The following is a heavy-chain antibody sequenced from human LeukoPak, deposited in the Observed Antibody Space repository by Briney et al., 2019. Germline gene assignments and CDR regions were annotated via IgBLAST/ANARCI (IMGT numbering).Heavy chain of an antibody. CDR2: INPNSGGT. J-gene: IGHJ6*02. CDR3: ARAPGVLWFGEPTYYGMDV. V-gene: IGHV1-2*02. D-gene: IGHD3-10*01. CDR1: GYTFTGYY. Sequence: ASVKVSCKASGYTFTGYYMHWVRQAPGQGLEWMGWINPNSGGTNYAQKFQGRVTMTRDTSIGTAYMELSRLRSDDTAVYYCARAPGVLWFGEPTYYGMDVWGQGTTVTVSS.